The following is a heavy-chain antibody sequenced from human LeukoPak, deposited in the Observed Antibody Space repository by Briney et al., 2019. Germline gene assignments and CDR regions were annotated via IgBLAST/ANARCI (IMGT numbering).Heavy chain of an antibody. D-gene: IGHD6-19*01. J-gene: IGHJ6*03. CDR2: INHSGST. V-gene: IGHV4-34*01. Sequence: SETLSLTCAVYGGSFSGYYWSRIGQPPGKGLEWIGEINHSGSTNYNPSLKSRVTISVDTSKNQFSLKLSSVTAADTAVYYCARTTRYSSGVYYYYYMDVWGKGTTVTISS. CDR3: ARTTRYSSGVYYYYYMDV. CDR1: GGSFSGYY.